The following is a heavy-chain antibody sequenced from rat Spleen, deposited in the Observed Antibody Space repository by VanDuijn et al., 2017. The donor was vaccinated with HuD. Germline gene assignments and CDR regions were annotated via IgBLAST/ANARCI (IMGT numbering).Heavy chain of an antibody. V-gene: IGHV2-47*01. CDR1: GLSLTSNG. CDR3: AREDHGVQGYFDY. J-gene: IGHJ2*01. CDR2: LWSGGST. D-gene: IGHD4-3*01. Sequence: QVQLKESGPGLVQPSQTLSLTCTVSGLSLTSNGVSWIRQPPGKGLEWMGVLWSGGSTDYDSALKSRLSISRDTSKNQVFLKMNSLQSEDTTTYYCAREDHGVQGYFDYWGQGVMVTVSS.